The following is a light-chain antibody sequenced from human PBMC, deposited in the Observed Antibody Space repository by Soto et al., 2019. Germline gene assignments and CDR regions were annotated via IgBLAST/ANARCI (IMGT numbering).Light chain of an antibody. V-gene: IGLV9-49*01. J-gene: IGLJ2*01. CDR3: GADHGSGINFVSLV. Sequence: QPVLTQPPSASASLGASVTLTCTLSSGYSNYKVDWYQQRPGKGPRFVMRVGTGGIVGSKGDGIPDRFSVLGSGLNRYLTIKNIQEEDESDYHCGADHGSGINFVSLVFGGGTKLTVL. CDR2: VGTGGIVG. CDR1: SGYSNYK.